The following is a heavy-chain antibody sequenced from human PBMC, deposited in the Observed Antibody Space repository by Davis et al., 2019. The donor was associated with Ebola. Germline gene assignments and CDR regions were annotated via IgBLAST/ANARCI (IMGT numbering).Heavy chain of an antibody. CDR2: ISGSGGST. CDR1: GFTFSSYW. V-gene: IGHV3-23*01. Sequence: GESLKISCAASGFTFSSYWMSWVRQAPGKGLEWVSAISGSGGSTYYADSVKGRFTISRDNSKNTLYLQMNSLRAEDTAVYYCAKGAEDSGPSTYSGYDFGAFDIWGQGTMVTVSS. J-gene: IGHJ3*02. D-gene: IGHD5-12*01. CDR3: AKGAEDSGPSTYSGYDFGAFDI.